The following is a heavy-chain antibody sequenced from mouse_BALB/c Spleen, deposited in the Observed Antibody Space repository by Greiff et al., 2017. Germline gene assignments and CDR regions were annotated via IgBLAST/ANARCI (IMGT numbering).Heavy chain of an antibody. CDR1: GYTFTSYW. D-gene: IGHD1-2*01. Sequence: QVQLKQSGAELARPGASVKLSCKASGYTFTSYWMQWVKQRPGQGLEWIGAIYPGDGDTRYTQKFKGKATLTADKSSSTAYMQLSSLASEDSAVYYCARDPFSTARAMDYWGQGTSVTVSS. V-gene: IGHV1-87*01. CDR2: IYPGDGDT. CDR3: ARDPFSTARAMDY. J-gene: IGHJ4*01.